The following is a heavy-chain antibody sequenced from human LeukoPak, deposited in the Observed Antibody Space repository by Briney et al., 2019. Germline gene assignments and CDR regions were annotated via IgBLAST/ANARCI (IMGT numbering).Heavy chain of an antibody. D-gene: IGHD5-24*01. CDR1: GGSISSYY. CDR3: ARLRAHAYNYGFDY. CDR2: IYYSGST. J-gene: IGHJ4*02. V-gene: IGHV4-59*12. Sequence: SETLSLTRTVSGGSISSYYWSWIRQPPGKGLEWIGYIYYSGSTNYNPSLKSRVTISVDTSKNQFSLGLSSVTAADTAVYFCARLRAHAYNYGFDYWGQGALVTVSS.